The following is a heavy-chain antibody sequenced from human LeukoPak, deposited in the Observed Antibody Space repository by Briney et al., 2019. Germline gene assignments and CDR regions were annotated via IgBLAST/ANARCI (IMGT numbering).Heavy chain of an antibody. D-gene: IGHD7-27*01. Sequence: KPSETLSLTCTVSGGSISSSSYYWGWIRQPPGKGVEWIGSIYYSGSTYYNPSLKSRVTISVDTSKNQFSLKLSSVTAADTAVYYCARLSWGPYYFDYWGQGTLVTVSS. CDR3: ARLSWGPYYFDY. CDR1: GGSISSSSYY. CDR2: IYYSGST. J-gene: IGHJ4*02. V-gene: IGHV4-39*01.